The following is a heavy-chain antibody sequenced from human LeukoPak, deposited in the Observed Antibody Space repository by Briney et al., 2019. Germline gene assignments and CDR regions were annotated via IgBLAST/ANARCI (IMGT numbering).Heavy chain of an antibody. V-gene: IGHV4-39*01. J-gene: IGHJ4*02. D-gene: IGHD2-15*01. CDR2: VYYTGSN. CDR3: ARHERTSYCNGGSCELLDD. CDR1: GGSISSVTAY. Sequence: PSENLSLTCTVSGGSISSVTAYWGWIRQPPGKGLEWIGVVYYTGSNYNNPSLKRRVTLSVDTSKNQFALKLSSVTAADTAVYYCARHERTSYCNGGSCELLDDWGQGTLVNVSS.